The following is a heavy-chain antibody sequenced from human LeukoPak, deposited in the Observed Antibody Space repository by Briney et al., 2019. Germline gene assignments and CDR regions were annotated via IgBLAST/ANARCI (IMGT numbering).Heavy chain of an antibody. CDR3: ARDLVDIVATDQAFDI. J-gene: IGHJ3*02. V-gene: IGHV4-4*07. CDR2: IYTSGST. CDR1: GGSISSYY. D-gene: IGHD5-12*01. Sequence: SETLSLTCTVSGGSISSYYWSWIRQPAGKGLEWIGRIYTSGSTNYNPSLKSRVTMSVDTSKNQFSLKLSSVTAADTAVYYCARDLVDIVATDQAFDIWGQGTMVTVSS.